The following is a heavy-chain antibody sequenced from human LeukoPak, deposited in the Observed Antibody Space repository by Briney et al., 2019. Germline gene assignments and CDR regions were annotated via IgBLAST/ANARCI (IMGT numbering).Heavy chain of an antibody. J-gene: IGHJ4*02. CDR3: ARVTGGSGSYYFDY. CDR1: GYTFTSYG. CDR2: ISAYNGNT. V-gene: IGHV1-18*01. Sequence: ASVKVSCKASGYTFTSYGISWVRQAPGQGLEWMGWISAYNGNTNYAQKLQGRVTMTTDTSTSTAYMQLRSLRSDDTAVYYCARVTGGSGSYYFDYWGQGTLVTVSS. D-gene: IGHD3-10*01.